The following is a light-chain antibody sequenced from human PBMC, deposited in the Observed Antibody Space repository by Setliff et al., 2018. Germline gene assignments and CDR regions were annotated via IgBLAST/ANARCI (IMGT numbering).Light chain of an antibody. CDR1: SSDVGNYDR. CDR2: EVS. CDR3: SSYTSRSTYI. V-gene: IGLV2-18*02. J-gene: IGLJ1*01. Sequence: QSVLTQPASVSGSPGQSITISCTGTSSDVGNYDRVSWYQQAPGTAPKLMIYEVSSRPSGVPDRFSGSKSGNTASLTISGLQADDEADYYCSSYTSRSTYIFGTGTKV.